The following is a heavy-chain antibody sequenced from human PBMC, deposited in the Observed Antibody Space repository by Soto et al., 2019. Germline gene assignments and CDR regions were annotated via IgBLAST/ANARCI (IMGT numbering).Heavy chain of an antibody. CDR3: ARRSRDGDGTFDL. CDR2: INAANGNT. J-gene: IGHJ4*02. D-gene: IGHD1-26*01. V-gene: IGHV1-3*01. CDR1: GDIFTNYA. Sequence: GASVKVSCKASGDIFTNYAFHWVRQAPGQGLEWMGRINAANGNTEYSQKFQGRVTITRDTSASAAYMEVSSLTYEDTAVYYCARRSRDGDGTFDLWGQGTLVTVSS.